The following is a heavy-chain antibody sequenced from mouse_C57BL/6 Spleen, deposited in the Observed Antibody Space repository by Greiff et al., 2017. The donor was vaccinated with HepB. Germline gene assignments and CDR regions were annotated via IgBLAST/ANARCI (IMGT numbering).Heavy chain of an antibody. CDR1: GYTFTSYW. J-gene: IGHJ2*01. D-gene: IGHD4-1*01. Sequence: VQLQQPGAELARPGSSVKLSCKASGYTFTSYWMHWVKQRPIQGLEWIGNIDPSDSETHYNLKFKDKATLTVDKSSSTAYMQLSSLTSEDSAVYYCARGNWDVNFYYWGQGTTLTVSS. CDR3: ARGNWDVNFYY. V-gene: IGHV1-52*01. CDR2: IDPSDSET.